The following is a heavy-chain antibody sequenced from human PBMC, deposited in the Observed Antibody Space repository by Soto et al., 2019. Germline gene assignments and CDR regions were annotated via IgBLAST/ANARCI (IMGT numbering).Heavy chain of an antibody. CDR2: IKSKTDGGTT. CDR3: TPWYPLTRQYGMDV. Sequence: GESLKISCAASGFTFSNAWMNWVRQAPGKGLEWVGRIKSKTDGGTTDYAAPVKGRFTISRDDSKNTLYLQMNSLKTEDTAVYYCTPWYPLTRQYGMDVWGQGTTVTVSS. V-gene: IGHV3-15*07. D-gene: IGHD2-15*01. CDR1: GFTFSNAW. J-gene: IGHJ6*02.